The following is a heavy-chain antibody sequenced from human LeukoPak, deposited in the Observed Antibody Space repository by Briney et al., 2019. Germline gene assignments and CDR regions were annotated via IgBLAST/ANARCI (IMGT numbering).Heavy chain of an antibody. CDR2: ISSSGSYK. CDR1: GFTFSSNS. V-gene: IGHV3-21*01. D-gene: IGHD3-22*01. CDR3: AREGHDSSGFYQGCYFDY. J-gene: IGHJ4*02. Sequence: PGGSLRLSCAASGFTFSSNSMNWVRQAPGKGLEWVSSISSSGSYKYYADSVKGRFTISRDNAKNSVFLQMNSLRAEDTAVYYCAREGHDSSGFYQGCYFDYWGQGTLVTVSS.